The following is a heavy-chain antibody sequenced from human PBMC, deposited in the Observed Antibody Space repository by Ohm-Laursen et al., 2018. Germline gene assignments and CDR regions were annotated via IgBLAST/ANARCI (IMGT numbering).Heavy chain of an antibody. Sequence: GSLRLSCTASGFTFSNAWVNWVRQAPGKGLEWVSVIYSGGSTYYADSVKGRFTISRDNSKNTPYLQMNSLRAEDTAVYYCARGGATRAFDIWGQGTMVTVSS. J-gene: IGHJ3*02. CDR3: ARGGATRAFDI. CDR1: GFTFSNAW. D-gene: IGHD5-12*01. CDR2: IYSGGST. V-gene: IGHV3-53*01.